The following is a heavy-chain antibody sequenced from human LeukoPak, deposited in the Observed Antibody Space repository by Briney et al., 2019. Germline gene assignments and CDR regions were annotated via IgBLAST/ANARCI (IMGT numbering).Heavy chain of an antibody. CDR2: ISGSGGST. CDR1: GFTFSSYA. CDR3: AKTEWELLTGSLDY. V-gene: IGHV3-23*01. D-gene: IGHD1-26*01. Sequence: GGSLRLSCAASGFTFSSYAMSWVRQAPGKGLEWVSAISGSGGSTYYADSVKGRFTISRDNSKNTLYLQMNSLRAEDTAVYCCAKTEWELLTGSLDYWGQGTLVTVSS. J-gene: IGHJ4*02.